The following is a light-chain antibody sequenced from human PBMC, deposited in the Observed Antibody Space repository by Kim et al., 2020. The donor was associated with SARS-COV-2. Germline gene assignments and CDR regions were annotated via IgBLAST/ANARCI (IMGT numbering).Light chain of an antibody. CDR2: VVV. Sequence: GQSVTISCTGTSSDIGNYNFGSWYQQRPGKAPKVMIYVVVKRPSGVPDRFSGAKSGNTASLTISGLQAEDEADYHCCSYAGSYMLFFGGGTKLTVL. CDR3: CSYAGSYMLF. V-gene: IGLV2-11*03. J-gene: IGLJ2*01. CDR1: SSDIGNYNF.